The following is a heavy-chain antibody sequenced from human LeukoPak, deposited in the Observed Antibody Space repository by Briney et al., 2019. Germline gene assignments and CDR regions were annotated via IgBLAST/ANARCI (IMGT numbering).Heavy chain of an antibody. CDR2: ISSSGSTI. V-gene: IGHV3-48*03. Sequence: GGSLRLSCAASGFTFSSYAMHWVRQAPGKGVEGVSYISSSGSTIYYADSVKGRFTISRDNAKNSLYLQMNSLRAEDTAVYYCARARYSSSWYHTYYYYMDVWGTGTTVTISS. CDR3: ARARYSSSWYHTYYYYMDV. D-gene: IGHD6-13*01. J-gene: IGHJ6*03. CDR1: GFTFSSYA.